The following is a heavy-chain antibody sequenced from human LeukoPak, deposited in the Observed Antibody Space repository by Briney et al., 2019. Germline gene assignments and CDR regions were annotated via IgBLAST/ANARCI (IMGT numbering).Heavy chain of an antibody. CDR1: GFTFSSYS. CDR3: ARDFVAVAGTSDY. Sequence: GRSLRLSCAASGFTFSSYSMNWVRQAPGKGLEWVSSISSSSSYIYYADSVKGRFTISRDNAKNSLYLQMNSLRAEDTAVYYCARDFVAVAGTSDYWGQGTLVTVSS. D-gene: IGHD6-19*01. J-gene: IGHJ4*02. V-gene: IGHV3-21*01. CDR2: ISSSSSYI.